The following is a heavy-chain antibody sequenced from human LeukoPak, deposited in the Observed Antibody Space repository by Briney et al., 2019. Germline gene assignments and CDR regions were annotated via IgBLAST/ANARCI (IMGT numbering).Heavy chain of an antibody. CDR3: ARDKGVYDTSGSLFVF. Sequence: GGSLRLSCAASGFTFSSYSMNWVRQAPGKGLEWVSYISSSSSTIYYADSVKGRFTISRDNAKNSLYLQMNSLRAEDTAVYYCARDKGVYDTSGSLFVFGGQGTLVTVSS. D-gene: IGHD3-22*01. J-gene: IGHJ4*02. CDR1: GFTFSSYS. V-gene: IGHV3-48*01. CDR2: ISSSSSTI.